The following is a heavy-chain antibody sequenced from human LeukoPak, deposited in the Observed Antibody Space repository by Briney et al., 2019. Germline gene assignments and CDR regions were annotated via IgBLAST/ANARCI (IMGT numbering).Heavy chain of an antibody. Sequence: RGSLRLSCAASGFTFSNYAMSWVRQVPGRGLEWVSTISSRGDSTYDADSGKCRFTISRDNSKNSLYLQMSSVRAEDTAVYYCAKGSRPDITVAHTVEKWGQGTLVTVSS. CDR1: GFTFSNYA. J-gene: IGHJ4*02. CDR3: AKGSRPDITVAHTVEK. CDR2: ISSRGDST. D-gene: IGHD6-19*01. V-gene: IGHV3-23*01.